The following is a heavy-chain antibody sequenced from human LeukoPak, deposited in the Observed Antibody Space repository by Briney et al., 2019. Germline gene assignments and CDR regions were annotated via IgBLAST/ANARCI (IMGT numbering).Heavy chain of an antibody. V-gene: IGHV3-13*01. CDR1: GFTFTRFD. J-gene: IGHJ4*02. D-gene: IGHD2/OR15-2a*01. CDR2: IGTSGYA. CDR3: AKGAAYSTTGRPYYFDY. Sequence: GGSLRLSCVASGFTFTRFDMHWVRQPPGKSLQWVSSIGTSGYAYHLESVKGRFSISRDDAAKSLHLQMSSLRADDTAAYYCAKGAAYSTTGRPYYFDYWGQGILVTVSS.